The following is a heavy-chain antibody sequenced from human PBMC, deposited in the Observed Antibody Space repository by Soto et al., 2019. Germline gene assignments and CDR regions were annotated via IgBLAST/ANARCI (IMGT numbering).Heavy chain of an antibody. V-gene: IGHV1-18*01. CDR2: ISAYNANA. CDR3: ARENSYFDY. CDR1: GYTFRNFG. Sequence: QIQLLQSGAEVKQPGASVKVTCKASGYTFRNFGISWVRQAPGQGLEWMGWISAYNANANYAQKFQGILTMTADASTSTAYMELRSLRSDDTAVYYCARENSYFDYWGQGTLVTVSS. J-gene: IGHJ4*02.